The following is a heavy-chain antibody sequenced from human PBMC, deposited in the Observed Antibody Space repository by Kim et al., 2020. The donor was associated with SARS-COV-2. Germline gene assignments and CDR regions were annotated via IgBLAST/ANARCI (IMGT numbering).Heavy chain of an antibody. CDR2: IWYDGSNK. CDR1: GFTFSSYG. CDR3: ARGPLWFGELLPGYFDL. V-gene: IGHV3-33*01. J-gene: IGHJ2*01. D-gene: IGHD3-10*01. Sequence: GGSLRLSCAASGFTFSSYGMHWVRQAPGKGLEWVAVIWYDGSNKNYADSVKGRFTISRDNSKNTLYLQMNSLRAEDTAVYYCARGPLWFGELLPGYFDLWGRGTLVTVSS.